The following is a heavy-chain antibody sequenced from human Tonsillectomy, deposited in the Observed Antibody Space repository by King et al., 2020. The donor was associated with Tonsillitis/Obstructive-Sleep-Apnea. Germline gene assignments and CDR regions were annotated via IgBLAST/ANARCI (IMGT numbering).Heavy chain of an antibody. CDR3: AKTDCGGDCYWRLLMSAMGV. J-gene: IGHJ6*02. V-gene: IGHV3-30*04. D-gene: IGHD2-21*02. Sequence: VQLVESGGGVVPPGRSLRLSCGASGFTFSSYAMHWVRQAPGKGLEWAAVISYDGSNKYYADSVKGRFTISRDNSKNTLYLQMNSLRAEDTAVYYCAKTDCGGDCYWRLLMSAMGVWGQGTTVTVSS. CDR2: ISYDGSNK. CDR1: GFTFSSYA.